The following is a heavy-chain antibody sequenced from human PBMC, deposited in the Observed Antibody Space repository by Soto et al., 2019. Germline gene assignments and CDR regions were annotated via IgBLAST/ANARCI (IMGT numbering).Heavy chain of an antibody. V-gene: IGHV4-39*01. D-gene: IGHD2-15*01. CDR1: GGSISSSSYY. J-gene: IGHJ4*02. Sequence: PSETLSLTCTVSGGSISSSSYYWGWIRQPPGKGLEWIGSIYYSGSTYYNPSLKSRVTISVDTSKNQFSLKLSSVTAADTAVYYCARHYIVVPDYWGQGTLVTVSS. CDR2: IYYSGST. CDR3: ARHYIVVPDY.